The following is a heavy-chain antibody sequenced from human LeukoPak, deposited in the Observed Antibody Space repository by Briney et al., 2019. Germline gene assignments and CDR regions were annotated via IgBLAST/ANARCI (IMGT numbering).Heavy chain of an antibody. CDR2: INHSGST. CDR1: GGSFSGYY. D-gene: IGHD6-6*01. J-gene: IGHJ4*02. V-gene: IGHV4-34*01. CDR3: ARSLRGAAHHFDY. Sequence: PSETLSLTCAVYGGSFSGYYWSWIRQPPGKGLEWIGEINHSGSTNYNPSLKSRVTISVDTSKNQFSLILRSVTAADTAVYYCARSLRGAAHHFDYWGQGTLVTVSS.